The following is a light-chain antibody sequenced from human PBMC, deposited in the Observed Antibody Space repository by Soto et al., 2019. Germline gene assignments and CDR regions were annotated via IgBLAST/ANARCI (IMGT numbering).Light chain of an antibody. CDR3: QQRSNRPLT. CDR2: DAS. Sequence: EVVLTQSPATLSLSPGESATLSCRASQSVGSYLAWYRQKPGQAPRPLIYDASNRAAGIPARFSGSGSGTDFTLTISSLEPEDFAVYCCQQRSNRPLTLGGGTKVDIK. J-gene: IGKJ4*01. CDR1: QSVGSY. V-gene: IGKV3-11*01.